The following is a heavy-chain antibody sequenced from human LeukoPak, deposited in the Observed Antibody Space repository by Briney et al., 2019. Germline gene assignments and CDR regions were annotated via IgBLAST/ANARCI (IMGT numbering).Heavy chain of an antibody. D-gene: IGHD3-10*01. Sequence: GGSLRLSCAASGFTFSSYAMSWVRQAPGKRLEWVSAISGSGGSTYYADSVKGRFTISRDNSKNTLYLQMNSLRAEDTAVYYCAKTFGGYGSGSYYTYYYYMDVWGKGTTVTVSS. CDR2: ISGSGGST. CDR1: GFTFSSYA. V-gene: IGHV3-23*01. CDR3: AKTFGGYGSGSYYTYYYYMDV. J-gene: IGHJ6*03.